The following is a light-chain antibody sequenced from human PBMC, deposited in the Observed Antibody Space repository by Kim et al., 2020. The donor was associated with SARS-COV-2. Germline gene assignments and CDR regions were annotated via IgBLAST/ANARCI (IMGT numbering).Light chain of an antibody. CDR2: GAS. CDR3: QQYGRSWT. V-gene: IGKV3-20*01. Sequence: ETVLTQSPGTLSLSPGERANLSCRASESVSSNNLAWYQQKPGQAPRLLIYGASSRATGIPERFSGSGSGTDFTLTISRLEPEDFAVFYCQQYGRSWTFGQGTKVDIK. J-gene: IGKJ1*01. CDR1: ESVSSNN.